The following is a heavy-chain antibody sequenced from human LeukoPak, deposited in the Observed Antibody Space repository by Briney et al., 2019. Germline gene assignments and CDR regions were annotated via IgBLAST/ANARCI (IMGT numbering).Heavy chain of an antibody. J-gene: IGHJ4*02. V-gene: IGHV3-7*01. CDR3: ARDRVDYGY. CDR1: GFTFSNYW. Sequence: GGSLRLSCAASGFTFSNYWMSWVRQAPGKGLEWVANIKQDRSEKYYVDSVKGRFTISRDNAKNSLYLQMNSLRAEDTAVYYCARDRVDYGYWGQGTLVTVSS. CDR2: IKQDRSEK. D-gene: IGHD4-17*01.